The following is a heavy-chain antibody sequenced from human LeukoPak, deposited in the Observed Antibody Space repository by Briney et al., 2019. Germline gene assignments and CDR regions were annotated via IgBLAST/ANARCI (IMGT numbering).Heavy chain of an antibody. Sequence: ASVKVSCKASEYTFTSYYMHWVRQAPGQGLEWMGIINPSGGSTSYAQKFQGRVTMTRDTSTSTVYMELSSLRSEDTAVYYCARGRGSSWYFSGWAVKSPLDYGMDVWGQGTTVTVSS. J-gene: IGHJ6*02. CDR3: ARGRGSSWYFSGWAVKSPLDYGMDV. CDR2: INPSGGST. CDR1: EYTFTSYY. D-gene: IGHD6-13*01. V-gene: IGHV1-46*01.